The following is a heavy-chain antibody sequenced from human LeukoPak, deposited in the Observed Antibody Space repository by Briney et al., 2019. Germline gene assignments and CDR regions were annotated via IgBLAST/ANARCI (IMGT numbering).Heavy chain of an antibody. CDR3: ARDRAPVSHDYSYFDY. CDR2: INPNSGGT. J-gene: IGHJ4*02. CDR1: GYTFTGCY. D-gene: IGHD4-11*01. Sequence: ASVKVSCKASGYTFTGCYMHWVRQAPGQGLEWMGWINPNSGGTNYAQKFQGRVTMTRDTSISTAYMELSRLRSDDTAVYYCARDRAPVSHDYSYFDYWGQGTLVTVSS. V-gene: IGHV1-2*02.